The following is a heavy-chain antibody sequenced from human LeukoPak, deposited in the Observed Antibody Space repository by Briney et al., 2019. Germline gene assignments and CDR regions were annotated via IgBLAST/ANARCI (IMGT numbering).Heavy chain of an antibody. CDR2: IKQDGSEK. Sequence: GGSLRLSCAASGFTLSNYAMSWVRQAPGKGLEWVANIKQDGSEKYYVDSVKGRFTISRDNAKNSLYLQMNSLRAEDTAVYYCARVRSLYYYYYMDVWGKGTTVTISS. J-gene: IGHJ6*03. CDR1: GFTLSNYA. V-gene: IGHV3-7*01. CDR3: ARVRSLYYYYYMDV.